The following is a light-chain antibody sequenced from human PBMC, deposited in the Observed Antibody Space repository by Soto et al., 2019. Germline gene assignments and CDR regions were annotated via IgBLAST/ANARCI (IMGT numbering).Light chain of an antibody. CDR1: QSVSSRY. Sequence: EVLLTQSPGTLSVCPGERATLSCRGSQSVSSRYLAWYQQKPGQAPRFLLYGTSSRATGIPDRFSGSGSGTDFTLTISSLEPEDFAVYYCQQRSNWPPSWTXGQGTKVEIK. CDR2: GTS. V-gene: IGKV3D-20*02. CDR3: QQRSNWPPSWT. J-gene: IGKJ1*01.